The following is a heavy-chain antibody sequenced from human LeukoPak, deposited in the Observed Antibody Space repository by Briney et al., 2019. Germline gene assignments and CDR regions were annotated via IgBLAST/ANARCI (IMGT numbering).Heavy chain of an antibody. CDR1: GFTVSSNY. CDR2: IYSGGST. J-gene: IGHJ4*02. V-gene: IGHV3-66*01. CDR3: ARLIRPYFDY. Sequence: GGSLRLSCAASGFTVSSNYMSWVRQAPGKGLEWVSVIYSGGSTYYADSVKGRFTISRDNAKNSLYLQMNSLRAEDTAVYYCARLIRPYFDYWGQGTLVTVSS.